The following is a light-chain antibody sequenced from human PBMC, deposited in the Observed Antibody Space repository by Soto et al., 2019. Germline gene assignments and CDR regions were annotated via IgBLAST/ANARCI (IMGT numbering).Light chain of an antibody. CDR1: QSVSTEY. V-gene: IGKV3-20*01. CDR2: AIS. J-gene: IGKJ2*03. CDR3: QQYGDYNSPRYS. Sequence: ELVLTQSPGTLSLSPGDRVTLSCRASQSVSTEYFSWYQQKSGQAPRLLIYAISSRAVGIPDRFSGRGSGTDFTLTITRLEPEDFAMYYCQQYGDYNSPRYSFGQGTRLEI.